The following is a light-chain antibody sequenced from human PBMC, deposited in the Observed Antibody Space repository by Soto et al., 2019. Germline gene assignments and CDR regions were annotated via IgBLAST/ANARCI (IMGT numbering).Light chain of an antibody. J-gene: IGKJ1*01. Sequence: EIVLTQSPGTLSVSPGDRVTLSCRASQSISINLAWYQHKPGQAPRLLIYGASNRATGIPDKFSGSGSGTDFTLTISRLEPEDFAVYYCQQYGRSPWTFGQGTKVDIK. CDR2: GAS. CDR3: QQYGRSPWT. CDR1: QSISIN. V-gene: IGKV3-20*01.